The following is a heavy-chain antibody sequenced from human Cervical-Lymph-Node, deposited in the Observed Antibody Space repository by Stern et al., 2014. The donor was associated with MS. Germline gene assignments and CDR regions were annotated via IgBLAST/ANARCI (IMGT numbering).Heavy chain of an antibody. V-gene: IGHV3-30*03. Sequence: VHLVESGGGVVQPGRSLRLSCATSGFTFSDYAMHWVRQAPGKGLEWVAVFSHGGSSKYYADSVKGRFTISRDKSKNTLYLQMNSLRTEDTALYFCARLFASSSSEPEESRFDYWGRGTLVTVSS. CDR2: FSHGGSSK. CDR3: ARLFASSSSEPEESRFDY. D-gene: IGHD6-6*01. CDR1: GFTFSDYA. J-gene: IGHJ4*02.